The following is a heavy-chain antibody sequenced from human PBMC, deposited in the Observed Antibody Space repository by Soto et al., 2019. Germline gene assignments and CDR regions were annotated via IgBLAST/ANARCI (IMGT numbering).Heavy chain of an antibody. CDR1: GFTFSSSP. D-gene: IGHD3-22*01. J-gene: IGHJ4*01. CDR2: IVVGSGNT. Sequence: ASVKVSCKTSGFTFSSSPIQWVRQARGQRLEWIGWIVVGSGNTKYAQKYQERLTFTRDVSTSTAYMELSSLRSEDTAVYYCAAESYYSDTSRPPILDYWG. CDR3: AAESYYSDTSRPPILDY. V-gene: IGHV1-58*02.